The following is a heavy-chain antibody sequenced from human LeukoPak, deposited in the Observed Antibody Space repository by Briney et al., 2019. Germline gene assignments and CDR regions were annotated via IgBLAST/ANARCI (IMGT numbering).Heavy chain of an antibody. CDR3: ASFADGSGSYQQN. V-gene: IGHV1-8*01. Sequence: ASVKVSCKASGYTFTSYDINWVRQATGQGLEWMRWMNPNSGNTGYAQKFQGRVTMTRNTSISTAYMELSSLRSEDTAVYYCASFADGSGSYQQNWGQGTLVTVSS. CDR1: GYTFTSYD. J-gene: IGHJ4*02. CDR2: MNPNSGNT. D-gene: IGHD3-10*01.